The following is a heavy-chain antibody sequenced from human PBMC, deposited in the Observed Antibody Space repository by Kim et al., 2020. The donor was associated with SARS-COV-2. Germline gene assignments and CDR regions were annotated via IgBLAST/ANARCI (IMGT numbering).Heavy chain of an antibody. Sequence: ASVKVSCKASGYTFTSYAMHWVRQAPGQRLEWMGWINAGNGNTKYSQKFQGRVTITRDTSASTAYMELSSLRSEDTAVYYCARGPGIAVAGTLDWFDPWGQGTLVTVSS. CDR3: ARGPGIAVAGTLDWFDP. CDR2: INAGNGNT. V-gene: IGHV1-3*01. D-gene: IGHD6-19*01. J-gene: IGHJ5*02. CDR1: GYTFTSYA.